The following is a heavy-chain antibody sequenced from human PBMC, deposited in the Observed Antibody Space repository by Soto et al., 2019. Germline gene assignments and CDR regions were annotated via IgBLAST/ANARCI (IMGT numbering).Heavy chain of an antibody. CDR1: GYTFASYA. CDR2: ISAYNGNT. V-gene: IGHV1-18*01. Sequence: ASVEVCSKASGYTFASYAISWMRQAPGQGLEWMGWISAYNGNTNYAQKLQGRVTMTTDTSTSTAYMELRSLRSDDTAVYYCARDPPPPDYWGQGTLVTVSS. J-gene: IGHJ4*02. CDR3: ARDPPPPDY.